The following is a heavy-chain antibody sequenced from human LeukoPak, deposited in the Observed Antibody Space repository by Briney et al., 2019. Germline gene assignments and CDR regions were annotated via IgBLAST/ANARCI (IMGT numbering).Heavy chain of an antibody. CDR3: ARSFSNYGRFDY. Sequence: SETLSLTCTVSGDSISSSSSYWGWIRQPPGKGLEWIGYIYYIGSTKYNPSLKSRVTISVDTSKNQFSLKLSSVTAADTAVYYCARSFSNYGRFDYWGQGILVTVSS. V-gene: IGHV4-61*05. J-gene: IGHJ4*02. D-gene: IGHD4-11*01. CDR1: GDSISSSSSY. CDR2: IYYIGST.